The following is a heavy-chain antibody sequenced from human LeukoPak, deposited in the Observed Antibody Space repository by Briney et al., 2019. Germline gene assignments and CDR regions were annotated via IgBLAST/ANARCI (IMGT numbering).Heavy chain of an antibody. CDR2: ISKDGSNE. CDR3: AREAYYGSGRSRQPSPV. V-gene: IGHV3-30*15. J-gene: IGHJ4*02. D-gene: IGHD3-10*01. Sequence: PGTSLRLSCAASGFTFSSYAMYWVRQAPGKGLEWVSLISKDGSNEDHADSVKGRFTISRDNSKDTLYLQMSSLRVEDTAVYYCAREAYYGSGRSRQPSPVWGQGTLVTVFS. CDR1: GFTFSSYA.